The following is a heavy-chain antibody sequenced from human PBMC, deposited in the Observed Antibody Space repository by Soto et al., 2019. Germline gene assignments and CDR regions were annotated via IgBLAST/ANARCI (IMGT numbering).Heavy chain of an antibody. V-gene: IGHV3-23*01. Sequence: EVQLLESGGDLVQPGGSLRLSCAASGFTFSNFAMSWVRQAPGKGLEWVSVISGGGGTTYYADSVKGRFTISRDNSKNTLYLQRDSLRAEDTALYYCAKAMSTPSRPRNYFDYLGQGTLVTVSS. CDR3: AKAMSTPSRPRNYFDY. J-gene: IGHJ4*02. CDR2: ISGGGGTT. CDR1: GFTFSNFA. D-gene: IGHD6-6*01.